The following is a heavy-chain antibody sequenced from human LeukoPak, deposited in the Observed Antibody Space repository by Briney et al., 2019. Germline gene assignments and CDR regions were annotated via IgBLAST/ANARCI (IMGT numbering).Heavy chain of an antibody. D-gene: IGHD6-19*01. CDR2: IYYSGST. J-gene: IGHJ3*02. V-gene: IGHV4-59*05. CDR1: GGSISSYY. Sequence: SETLSLTCTVSGGSISSYYGSWIRQPPGKGLEWIGSIYYSGSTYYNPSLKSRVTISVDTSKNQFSLKLSSVTAADTAVYYCARRIAVAATKFDDAFDIWGQGTMVTVSS. CDR3: ARRIAVAATKFDDAFDI.